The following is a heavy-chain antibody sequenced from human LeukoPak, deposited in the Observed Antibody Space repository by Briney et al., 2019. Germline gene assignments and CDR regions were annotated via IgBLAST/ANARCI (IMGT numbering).Heavy chain of an antibody. V-gene: IGHV1-18*01. J-gene: IGHJ4*02. Sequence: ASVKLSCKASGYTFTSYGISWVRQAPGQGLEWMGWISAYNGSTNYAQKLQGRVTMTTDTSTSTAYMELRSLRSDDTAVYYCARDSVPWLAERAYYFDYWGQGTLVTASS. CDR2: ISAYNGST. CDR3: ARDSVPWLAERAYYFDY. CDR1: GYTFTSYG. D-gene: IGHD6-19*01.